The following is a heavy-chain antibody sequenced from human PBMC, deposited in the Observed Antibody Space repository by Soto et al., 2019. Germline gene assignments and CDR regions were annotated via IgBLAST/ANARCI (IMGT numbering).Heavy chain of an antibody. CDR1: GFIFDDYA. J-gene: IGHJ4*02. CDR2: ISWNSGSI. D-gene: IGHD3-16*02. Sequence: EVQLVESGGGLVQPGRSLRLSCAASGFIFDDYAMHWVRQAPGKGLEWVSGISWNSGSIGYADSVKGRFTISRDNAKNSLYVQMNSLRAEDTALYYCARADDAVWGSYRPFDHWGQGTLGTVSS. CDR3: ARADDAVWGSYRPFDH. V-gene: IGHV3-9*01.